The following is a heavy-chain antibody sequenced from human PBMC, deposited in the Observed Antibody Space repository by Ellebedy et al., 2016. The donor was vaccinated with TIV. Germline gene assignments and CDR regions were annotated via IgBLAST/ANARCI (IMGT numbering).Heavy chain of an antibody. V-gene: IGHV4-30-2*01. CDR1: GGSISSGGYS. D-gene: IGHD3-10*01. CDR2: IYHSGST. J-gene: IGHJ3*02. Sequence: SETLSLTXAVSGGSISSGGYSWSWIRQPPGKGLEWIGYIYHSGSTYYNPSLKSRVTISVDRSKNQFSLKLSSVTAADTAVYYCARAMVRGVNDAFDIWGQGTMVTVSS. CDR3: ARAMVRGVNDAFDI.